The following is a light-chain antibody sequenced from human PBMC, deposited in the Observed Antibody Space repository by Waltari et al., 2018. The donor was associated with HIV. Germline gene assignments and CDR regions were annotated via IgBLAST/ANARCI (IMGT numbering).Light chain of an antibody. J-gene: IGLJ1*01. CDR2: VGS. CDR1: SSDVGGYKY. V-gene: IGLV2-14*03. Sequence: QSALTQPASVSGSPGQSITISCTGTSSDVGGYKYVSWYQRYPGKAPTLMIYVGSNRPSGFSNLFAGSKSGNAASLTISGLQAEDEADYYCGSYTSSNTYVVGTGTKVTVL. CDR3: GSYTSSNTYV.